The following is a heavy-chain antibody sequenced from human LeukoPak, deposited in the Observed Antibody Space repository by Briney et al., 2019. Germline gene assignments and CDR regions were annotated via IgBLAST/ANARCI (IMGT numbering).Heavy chain of an antibody. J-gene: IGHJ4*02. V-gene: IGHV5-51*01. Sequence: GASLQISCKGSGSSFTSYWIGWVRPLPGKGLEWMGIIYPGDSDTRYSPSFQGQVTISADKSISTAYLQWSSLKASDTAMYYCARGRGGDCFDYWGQGTLVTVSS. CDR1: GSSFTSYW. CDR2: IYPGDSDT. CDR3: ARGRGGDCFDY. D-gene: IGHD2-21*01.